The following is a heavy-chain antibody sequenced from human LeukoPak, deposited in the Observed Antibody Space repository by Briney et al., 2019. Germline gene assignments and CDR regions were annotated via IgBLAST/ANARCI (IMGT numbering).Heavy chain of an antibody. D-gene: IGHD3-16*01. CDR1: RFTFSRYW. J-gene: IGHJ4*02. CDR3: ARDGFGTGSN. CDR2: MSQDGSEI. V-gene: IGHV3-7*03. Sequence: GGSLRLSCVGSRFTFSRYWLNWVRQAPGKGLEWVANMSQDGSEIYYLDSVKGRFTISRDNAKNSVYLQMNTLRADDTAVYYCARDGFGTGSNWGQGTLVTASS.